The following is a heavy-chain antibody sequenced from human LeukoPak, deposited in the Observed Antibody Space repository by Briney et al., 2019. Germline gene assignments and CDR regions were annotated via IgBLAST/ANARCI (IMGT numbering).Heavy chain of an antibody. D-gene: IGHD2-15*01. CDR2: MYHRGAK. CDR1: GDSFTRSTYY. J-gene: IGHJ4*02. V-gene: IGHV4-39*02. Sequence: PSETLSLTCTVSGDSFTRSTYYWGWVRQTPWKGLEWIVTMYHRGAKYYNPSLESRVTMSIDSTRFSLKLRSVTAADSGVYYCARLPGLYSSYFDNWGRGALVTVS. CDR3: ARLPGLYSSYFDN.